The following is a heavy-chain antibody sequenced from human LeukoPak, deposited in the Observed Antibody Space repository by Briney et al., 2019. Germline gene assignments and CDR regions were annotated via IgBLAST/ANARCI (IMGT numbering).Heavy chain of an antibody. CDR1: GGSISSYY. CDR2: IYYSGST. J-gene: IGHJ4*02. CDR3: ARDFWFHGEWYFDY. Sequence: MTSETLSLTCTVSGGSISSYYWSWIRQPPGKGLEWIGYIYYSGSTNYNPSLKSRVTISVDTSKNQFSLKLSSVTAADTAVYYCARDFWFHGEWYFDYWGQGTLVTVSS. V-gene: IGHV4-59*01. D-gene: IGHD3-3*01.